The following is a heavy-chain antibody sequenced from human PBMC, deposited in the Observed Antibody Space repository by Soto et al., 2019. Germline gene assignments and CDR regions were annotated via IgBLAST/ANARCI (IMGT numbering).Heavy chain of an antibody. J-gene: IGHJ6*02. V-gene: IGHV4-31*03. CDR2: IYYGGNS. CDR1: GGSISSGDHY. D-gene: IGHD3-10*01. Sequence: SETLSLTCTVSGGSISSGDHYWSWIRQHPGKGLEWIGFIYYGGNSYYKPPLTSRLTISVDTSKNQFSLRLSSVTAADTAVYYCARVRYDYGSGSYGMDVWGRGTTVTVSS. CDR3: ARVRYDYGSGSYGMDV.